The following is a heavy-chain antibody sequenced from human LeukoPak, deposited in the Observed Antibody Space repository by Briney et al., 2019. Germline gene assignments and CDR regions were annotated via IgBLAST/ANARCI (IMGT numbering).Heavy chain of an antibody. CDR1: GYTFTGYY. J-gene: IGHJ4*02. D-gene: IGHD2-2*01. CDR2: INPNSGGT. V-gene: IGHV1-2*02. Sequence: ASVKVSCKASGYTFTGYYMHWVRQAPGQGLEWMGWINPNSGGTNYAQKFQGRVTMTRDTSISTAYMELSRLRSDDTAVYYCARDGDIVVVPAAFDYWGQGTPVTVSS. CDR3: ARDGDIVVVPAAFDY.